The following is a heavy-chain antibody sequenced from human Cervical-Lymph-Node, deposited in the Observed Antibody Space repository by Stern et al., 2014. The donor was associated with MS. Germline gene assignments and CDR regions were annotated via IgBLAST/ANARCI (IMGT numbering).Heavy chain of an antibody. J-gene: IGHJ3*02. D-gene: IGHD4-17*01. Sequence: QVTLRESGPTLVKATQPLTLTCTFSGFALRNSGVSVAWIRQPPGKALEWLAVIYWDDGKRYSPSLKSRLSITKDASESQVVLTMTNMDPVDTATYYCTHSLHGDYYDAFDTWGQGTMVTVSS. CDR2: IYWDDGK. CDR1: GFALRNSGVS. V-gene: IGHV2-5*02. CDR3: THSLHGDYYDAFDT.